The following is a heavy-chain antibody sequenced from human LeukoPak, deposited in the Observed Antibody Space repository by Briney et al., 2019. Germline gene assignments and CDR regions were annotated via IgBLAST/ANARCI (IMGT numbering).Heavy chain of an antibody. D-gene: IGHD3-10*01. Sequence: ASVKVSCKASGYTFTGYYMHWVRQAPGQGLEWMGWINPNSGGTNYAQKFQGRVTMTRDTSISTAYMELSRLRSDDTAVYYCARIWFGEYVSDYWGQGTLVTVSS. CDR3: ARIWFGEYVSDY. J-gene: IGHJ4*02. V-gene: IGHV1-2*02. CDR2: INPNSGGT. CDR1: GYTFTGYY.